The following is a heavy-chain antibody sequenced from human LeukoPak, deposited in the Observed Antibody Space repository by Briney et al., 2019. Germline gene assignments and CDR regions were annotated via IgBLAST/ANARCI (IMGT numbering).Heavy chain of an antibody. J-gene: IGHJ1*01. Sequence: PGGSLRLSCAASGFSFSNYAMTWVRQAPGKGLEWVSTISGSGDRTYYADSVKGRFTIPRDNSKNTLYVQMNSLRAEGTAVYYCAKDIRSSWYYFQDWGQGTLVTVSS. CDR3: AKDIRSSWYYFQD. CDR2: ISGSGDRT. CDR1: GFSFSNYA. D-gene: IGHD6-13*01. V-gene: IGHV3-23*01.